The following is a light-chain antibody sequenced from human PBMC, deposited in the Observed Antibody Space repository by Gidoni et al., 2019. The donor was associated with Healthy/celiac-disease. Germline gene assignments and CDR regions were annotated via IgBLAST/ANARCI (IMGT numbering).Light chain of an antibody. CDR3: QQRSNWRGT. CDR1: QSVSSY. V-gene: IGKV3-11*01. CDR2: DAS. J-gene: IGKJ3*01. Sequence: EIVLTQSPATLSLSPGERATLSCRASQSVSSYLAWYQQQPGQAPRLLIYDASNRATGIPARFSGSGSGTDFTLTISSPVPEDFAVYYCQQRSNWRGTFGPGTKVDIK.